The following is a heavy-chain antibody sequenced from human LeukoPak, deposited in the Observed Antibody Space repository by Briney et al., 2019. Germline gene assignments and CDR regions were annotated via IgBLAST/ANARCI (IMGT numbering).Heavy chain of an antibody. CDR3: ARGGYHHGFDI. D-gene: IGHD2-15*01. CDR2: INSDGSDT. CDR1: GFTFSSYA. J-gene: IGHJ3*02. Sequence: GGSLRLSCAAPGFTFSSYAMSWVRQAPGKGLVWVSRINSDGSDTIYADSVKGRFTISRDNAKSTVYLQMNSLKAEDTAVYYCARGGYHHGFDIWGQGTMVTVSS. V-gene: IGHV3-74*01.